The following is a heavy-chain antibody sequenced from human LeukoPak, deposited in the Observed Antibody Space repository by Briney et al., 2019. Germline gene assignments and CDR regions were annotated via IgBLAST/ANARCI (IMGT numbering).Heavy chain of an antibody. CDR2: INPNSGGT. J-gene: IGHJ4*02. CDR1: GYTFTGYY. V-gene: IGHV1-2*04. CDR3: AMTRTPHQWLARGYYFDY. D-gene: IGHD6-19*01. Sequence: ASVKVSCKASGYTFTGYYTHWVRQAPGQGLEWMGWINPNSGGTNYAQKFQGWVTMTRDTSISTAYMELSRLRSDDTAVYYCAMTRTPHQWLARGYYFDYWGQGTLVTVSS.